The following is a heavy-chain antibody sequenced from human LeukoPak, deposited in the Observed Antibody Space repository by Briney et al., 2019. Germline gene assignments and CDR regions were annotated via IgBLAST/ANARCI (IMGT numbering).Heavy chain of an antibody. CDR1: GFTFSSHW. D-gene: IGHD1-26*01. CDR2: IKEDGSEQ. J-gene: IGHJ4*02. Sequence: GGPLRLSCAASGFTFSSHWMSWVRQAPGEGLEWVANIKEDGSEQHYVETVKGRFTISRDNVKNSLYLQMNSLRAEDTAVYFCASGSGSYSSYWGQGTLVTVSS. V-gene: IGHV3-7*03. CDR3: ASGSGSYSSY.